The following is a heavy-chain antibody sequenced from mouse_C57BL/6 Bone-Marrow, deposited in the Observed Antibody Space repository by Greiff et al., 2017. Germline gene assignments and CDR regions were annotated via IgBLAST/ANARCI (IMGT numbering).Heavy chain of an antibody. CDR3: AREGSSYAWFAY. CDR1: GYTFTSYW. Sequence: QVQLKEPGAELVKPGASVKMSCKASGYTFTSYWITWVKQRPGQGLEWIGDIYPGSGSTNYNEKFKSKATLTVDTSSSTAYMQLSSLTSEDSAVYYCAREGSSYAWFAYWGQGTLVTVSA. V-gene: IGHV1-55*01. J-gene: IGHJ3*01. CDR2: IYPGSGST. D-gene: IGHD1-1*01.